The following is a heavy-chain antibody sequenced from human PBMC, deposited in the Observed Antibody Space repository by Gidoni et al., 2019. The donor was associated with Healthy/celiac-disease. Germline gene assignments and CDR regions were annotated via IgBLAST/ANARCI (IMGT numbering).Heavy chain of an antibody. CDR2: ISSSSSYI. J-gene: IGHJ4*02. D-gene: IGHD6-19*01. Sequence: EVQLVESGGGLVKPGGSLRLSCAASGFTFSSYSMNWVRQAPGKGLEWVSSISSSSSYIYYADSVKGRFTISRDNAKNSLYLQMNSLRAEDTAVYYCARDAVAVAPGLDGGFDYWGQGTLVTVSS. CDR3: ARDAVAVAPGLDGGFDY. CDR1: GFTFSSYS. V-gene: IGHV3-21*01.